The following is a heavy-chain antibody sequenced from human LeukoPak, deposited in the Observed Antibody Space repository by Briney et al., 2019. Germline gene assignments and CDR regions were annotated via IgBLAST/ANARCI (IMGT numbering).Heavy chain of an antibody. J-gene: IGHJ3*01. Sequence: GGSLRLSCVAPGFTFSNYWMQWVRQVPGKGLVWVSRLNGDGTNIIYADSVKGRFTISRDNAENTLYPQMNSLRAEDTALYYCARSQSGVFDVWGQGTMVTVSS. CDR1: GFTFSNYW. CDR3: ARSQSGVFDV. D-gene: IGHD2-8*01. CDR2: LNGDGTNI. V-gene: IGHV3-74*01.